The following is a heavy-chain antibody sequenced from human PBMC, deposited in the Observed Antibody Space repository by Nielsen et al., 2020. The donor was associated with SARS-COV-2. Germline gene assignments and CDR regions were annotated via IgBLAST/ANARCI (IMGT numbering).Heavy chain of an antibody. J-gene: IGHJ3*02. CDR2: ISAYNGNT. D-gene: IGHD1/OR15-1a*01. CDR3: ARGHEHARIDAFDI. V-gene: IGHV1-18*04. CDR1: GYTFTSYG. Sequence: ASVKVSCKASGYTFTSYGISWVRQAPGQGLEWMGWISAYNGNTSYAQKFQGRVTMTRDTSTSTVYMELSSLRYEDTAVYYCARGHEHARIDAFDIWGQGTMVTVSS.